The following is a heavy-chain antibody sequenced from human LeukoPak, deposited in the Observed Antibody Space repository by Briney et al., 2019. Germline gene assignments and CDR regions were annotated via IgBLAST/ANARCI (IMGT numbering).Heavy chain of an antibody. Sequence: GGSLRLSCAASGFTVSSNYMSWVRQASGKGLEWVSVIYSGGSTYYADSVKGRFTISRDNSKNTLYLQMNSLRAEDTAVYYCAGSSGWYRSGMDVWGRGTTVTVSS. CDR1: GFTVSSNY. V-gene: IGHV3-53*01. D-gene: IGHD6-19*01. CDR2: IYSGGST. CDR3: AGSSGWYRSGMDV. J-gene: IGHJ6*02.